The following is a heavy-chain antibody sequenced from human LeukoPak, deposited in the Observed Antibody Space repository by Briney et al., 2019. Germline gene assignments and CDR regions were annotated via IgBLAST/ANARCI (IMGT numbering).Heavy chain of an antibody. V-gene: IGHV1-2*02. D-gene: IGHD5-18*01. CDR1: GYTFTGYY. J-gene: IGHJ4*02. CDR2: INPNSGGT. Sequence: ASVKVSCKASGYTFTGYYMHWVRQAPGQGLEWMGWINPNSGGTNYAQKFQGRVTMTRDTSISTAYMELSRLRSDDTAVYYCARGYEYVDTANYSNWGQGTLVTVSS. CDR3: ARGYEYVDTANYSN.